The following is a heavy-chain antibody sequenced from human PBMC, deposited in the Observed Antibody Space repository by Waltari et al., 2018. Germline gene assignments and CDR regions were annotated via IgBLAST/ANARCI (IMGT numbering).Heavy chain of an antibody. D-gene: IGHD6-13*01. J-gene: IGHJ4*02. V-gene: IGHV4-38-2*02. CDR3: AREGRSIAPAGTRRKDFTFDY. CDR1: GFSISSGYY. Sequence: QVQLQESGPGLVKPSETLSLTCAVSGFSISSGYYWGWIRQPPGRGLEWIGSIYQSGSTYYNPSLKSRATISVDTSKNQCSLKLSSVTAADTAVYYCAREGRSIAPAGTRRKDFTFDYWGQGTLVTVSS. CDR2: IYQSGST.